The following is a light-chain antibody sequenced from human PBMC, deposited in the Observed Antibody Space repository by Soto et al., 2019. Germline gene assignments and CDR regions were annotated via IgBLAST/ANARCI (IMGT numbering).Light chain of an antibody. Sequence: EIVLTQSPGTLSLSPGERATLSCRASQSVSSNYLVWYQQKPGQAPRLLIHGASSRATGIPDRFSGSGSGTDFPLTISRLEPEDFVVYYCQQYGSSPPWTFGQGTKVEIK. CDR3: QQYGSSPPWT. V-gene: IGKV3-20*01. CDR2: GAS. J-gene: IGKJ1*01. CDR1: QSVSSNY.